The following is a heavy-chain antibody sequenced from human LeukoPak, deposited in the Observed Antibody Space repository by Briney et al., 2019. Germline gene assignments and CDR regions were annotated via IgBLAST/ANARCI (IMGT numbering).Heavy chain of an antibody. CDR1: GYNFTSYW. Sequence: GESLKISCKGWGYNFTSYWIGWVRQMPGKGLEWMGIIYPGDSDTRYSPSFQGQVTISADKSISTAYLQWSSLKASDTAMYYCARVTMVRGATQPDYWGQGSLVTVSS. D-gene: IGHD3-10*01. J-gene: IGHJ4*02. CDR3: ARVTMVRGATQPDY. CDR2: IYPGDSDT. V-gene: IGHV5-51*01.